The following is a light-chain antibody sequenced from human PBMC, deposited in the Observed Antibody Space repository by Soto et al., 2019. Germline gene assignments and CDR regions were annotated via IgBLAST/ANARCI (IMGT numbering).Light chain of an antibody. CDR2: GAS. CDR3: QQYDSSFT. J-gene: IGKJ4*01. CDR1: QHVTTTY. Sequence: IVLTQSPATLSLSPGERATLSCTASQHVTTTYIAWYQQKFGQAPRLLIYGASTRATGTQDRFTGGGFGTDFTLTISRVEPEDFAVYYCQQYDSSFTCGGGTKVEMK. V-gene: IGKV3-20*01.